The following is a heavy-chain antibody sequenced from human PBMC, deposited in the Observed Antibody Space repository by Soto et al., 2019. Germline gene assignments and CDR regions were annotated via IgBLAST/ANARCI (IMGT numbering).Heavy chain of an antibody. CDR1: GGSISSGGYS. CDR3: ARGVAGGGGSYYYYYGMDV. J-gene: IGHJ6*02. D-gene: IGHD1-26*01. V-gene: IGHV4-30-2*01. CDR2: IYHSGST. Sequence: PSETLSLTCAVSGGSISSGGYSWSWIRQPPGKGLEWIGYIYHSGSTYYNPSLKSRVTISVDSSKNQFSLKLSSVTAADTAVYYCARGVAGGGGSYYYYYGMDVWGQGTTVTVSS.